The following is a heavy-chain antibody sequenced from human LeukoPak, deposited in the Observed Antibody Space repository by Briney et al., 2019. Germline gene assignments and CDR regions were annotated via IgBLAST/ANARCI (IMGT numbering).Heavy chain of an antibody. CDR2: IYHSGST. Sequence: PSQTLSLTCTVSGGSISSGGYYWSWIRQPPGKGLEWIGYIYHSGSTYYNPSLKSRVTISVDRSKNQFSLKLSSVTAADTAVYYCARTYSSSWFFDYWGQGTLVTVSS. CDR3: ARTYSSSWFFDY. CDR1: GGSISSGGYY. V-gene: IGHV4-30-2*01. J-gene: IGHJ4*02. D-gene: IGHD6-13*01.